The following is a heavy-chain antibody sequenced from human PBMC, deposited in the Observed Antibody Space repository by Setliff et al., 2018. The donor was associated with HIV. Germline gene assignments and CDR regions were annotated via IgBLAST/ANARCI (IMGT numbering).Heavy chain of an antibody. CDR3: ARHTAPYSSGFYSVAAWFDP. J-gene: IGHJ5*02. Sequence: TSETLSLTCSVSGGSLSSSYYWAWIRQSPGKGLEWIGTIYYSGTAYYSPSLNGRVTISVDTSNNQFSLSLTSVTAADTAVYHCARHTAPYSSGFYSVAAWFDPWGQGTLVTVS. CDR2: IYYSGTA. D-gene: IGHD6-19*01. CDR1: GGSLSSSYY. V-gene: IGHV4-39*01.